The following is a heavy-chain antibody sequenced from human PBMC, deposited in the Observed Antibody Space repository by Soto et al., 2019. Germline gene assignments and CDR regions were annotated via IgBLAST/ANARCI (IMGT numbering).Heavy chain of an antibody. D-gene: IGHD2-15*01. Sequence: QVQLQESGPGLVRPSETLSLICTVSGGSISSYYWSWIRQPPGKGLEWIGYIYYSGTTRYNPSLKSQVTISVDTSKNQFSLKLSSLTAADTAVYHCARHVPYCSDSSHCAYGLDVWGQGTTVTVSS. CDR3: ARHVPYCSDSSHCAYGLDV. CDR1: GGSISSYY. V-gene: IGHV4-59*08. J-gene: IGHJ6*02. CDR2: IYYSGTT.